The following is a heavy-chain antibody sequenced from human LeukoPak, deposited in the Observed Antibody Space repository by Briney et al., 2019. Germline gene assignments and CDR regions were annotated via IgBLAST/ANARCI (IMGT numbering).Heavy chain of an antibody. CDR2: ISSSSSYI. V-gene: IGHV3-21*01. D-gene: IGHD5-18*01. Sequence: PGGSLRLSCAASGFTFSSYSMNWVRQAPGKGLEWVSSISSSSSYIYYADSVKGRFTISRDNAKNSLYLQMNSLRAEDTAVYYCARSDVRIQLWSYGYTDYWGQGTLVTVSS. CDR1: GFTFSSYS. J-gene: IGHJ4*02. CDR3: ARSDVRIQLWSYGYTDY.